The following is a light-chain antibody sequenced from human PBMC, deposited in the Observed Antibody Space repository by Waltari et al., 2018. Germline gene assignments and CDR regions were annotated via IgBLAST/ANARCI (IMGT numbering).Light chain of an antibody. CDR1: QGISNY. V-gene: IGKV1-9*01. J-gene: IGKJ3*01. CDR3: QQLDSFPIT. CDR2: DAS. Sequence: DIQLTQSPSFLSASVGDRVTITCRASQGISNYLGWYQQKPGKAPKLLIYDASTLQSVVPSRVSGSGSGTEFTLTISSLQPEDFATYYCQQLDSFPITVGPGTKVDIK.